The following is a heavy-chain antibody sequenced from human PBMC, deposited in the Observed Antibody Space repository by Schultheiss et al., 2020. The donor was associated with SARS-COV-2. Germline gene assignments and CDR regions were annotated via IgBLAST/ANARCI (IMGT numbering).Heavy chain of an antibody. CDR3: ARVLEGFSIGY. Sequence: GGSLRLSCAASGFTFSDYYMSWIRQAPGKGLEWVSAISGSGGSTYYADSVKGRFTISRDNAKNSLYLQMNSLRAEDTAVYYCARVLEGFSIGYWGQGTLVTVSS. V-gene: IGHV3-11*04. CDR2: ISGSGGST. CDR1: GFTFSDYY. D-gene: IGHD3-3*01. J-gene: IGHJ4*02.